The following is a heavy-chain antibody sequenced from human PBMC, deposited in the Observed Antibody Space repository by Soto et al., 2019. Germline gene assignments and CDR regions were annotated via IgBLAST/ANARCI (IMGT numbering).Heavy chain of an antibody. V-gene: IGHV1-3*01. CDR2: INAGNGNT. Sequence: GASVKVSCKASGYTFTSYAMHWVRQAPGQRLEWMGWINAGNGNTKYSQKFQGRVTITRDTSASTAYMELSSLRAEDTAVYYCARDYYGSGSYYPTRDYWGQGTLVTVS. D-gene: IGHD3-10*01. CDR3: ARDYYGSGSYYPTRDY. J-gene: IGHJ4*02. CDR1: GYTFTSYA.